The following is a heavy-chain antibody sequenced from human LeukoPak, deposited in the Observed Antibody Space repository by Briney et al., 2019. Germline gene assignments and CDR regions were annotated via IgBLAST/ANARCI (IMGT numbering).Heavy chain of an antibody. CDR2: INAGNGNT. Sequence: ASVKVSCKASGYTFTSYAMHWVRQAPGQRLEWMGWINAGNGNTKYSQKFQGRVTITRDTSASTAYMELSSLRSEDTAVYYCARDYAREQWLGRFDYWGQGTLVTVSS. V-gene: IGHV1-3*01. D-gene: IGHD6-19*01. CDR3: ARDYAREQWLGRFDY. J-gene: IGHJ4*02. CDR1: GYTFTSYA.